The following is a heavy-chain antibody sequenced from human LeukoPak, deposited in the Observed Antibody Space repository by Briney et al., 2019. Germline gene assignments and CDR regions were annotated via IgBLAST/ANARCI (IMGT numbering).Heavy chain of an antibody. Sequence: GGSLRLSCAASGFTFSSYGMHWVRQAPGKGLEWVAVIWYDGSNKYYADSVKGRFTISRDNSKNTLYLQMNSLRAEDTAVYYCARTRGSGSYPSGADAFDIWGQGTMVTVSS. CDR3: ARTRGSGSYPSGADAFDI. CDR1: GFTFSSYG. D-gene: IGHD3-10*01. CDR2: IWYDGSNK. J-gene: IGHJ3*02. V-gene: IGHV3-33*01.